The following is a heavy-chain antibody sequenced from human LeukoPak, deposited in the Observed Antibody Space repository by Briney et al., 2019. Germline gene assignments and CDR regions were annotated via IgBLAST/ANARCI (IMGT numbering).Heavy chain of an antibody. V-gene: IGHV4-34*01. CDR1: GWSFSGYY. D-gene: IGHD6-19*01. J-gene: IGHJ4*02. Sequence: SETLSLTCAVYGWSFSGYYWSWIRQPPGKGLEWIGEINHSGSTNYNPSLKSRVTISVATSKNQCSLKLSSVTAADTAVYYCARGLAYKSQWLVLWPSGSDAEYYFDYWGQGTLVTVSS. CDR2: INHSGST. CDR3: ARGLAYKSQWLVLWPSGSDAEYYFDY.